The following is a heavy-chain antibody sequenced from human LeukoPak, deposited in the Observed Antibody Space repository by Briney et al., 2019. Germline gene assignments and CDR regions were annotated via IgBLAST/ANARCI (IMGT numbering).Heavy chain of an antibody. V-gene: IGHV1-24*01. CDR3: ATRLQREVVSAFDI. J-gene: IGHJ3*02. CDR2: FDPEDGET. CDR1: GYTLTELS. Sequence: ASVKVSCKVSGYTLTELSMHWVRQAPGKGLEWMGGFDPEDGETIYAQKFQGRVTMTEDTSTDTAYMELSSLRSEDTAVYYCATRLQREVVSAFDIWGQGTMVTVSS. D-gene: IGHD5-24*01.